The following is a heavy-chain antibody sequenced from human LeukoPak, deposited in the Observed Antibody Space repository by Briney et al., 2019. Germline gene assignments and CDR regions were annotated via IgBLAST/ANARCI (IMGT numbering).Heavy chain of an antibody. Sequence: SETLSLTCTVSGGSISSYYWSWIRQPPGKGLEWIGYIYYSGSTSYNPSLKSRVTISVDTSKNQFSLKQSSVTAADTAVYYCARVTVGRLDYWGQGTLVTVSS. CDR2: IYYSGST. CDR1: GGSISSYY. CDR3: ARVTVGRLDY. J-gene: IGHJ4*02. V-gene: IGHV4-59*01. D-gene: IGHD1-26*01.